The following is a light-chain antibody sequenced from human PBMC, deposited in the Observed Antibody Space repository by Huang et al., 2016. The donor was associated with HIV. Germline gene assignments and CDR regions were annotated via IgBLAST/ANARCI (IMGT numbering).Light chain of an antibody. CDR1: QSVGSN. CDR3: QQYDNSPPLT. J-gene: IGKJ4*01. V-gene: IGKV3-15*01. Sequence: EIVMTQSPATLSVSPGERATLFCRASQSVGSNLAWYQQKPGQAPRLLIYGASTRATGIPARFSGSGSGTEFTLTISSLQPEDFASYYCQQYDNSPPLTFGGGTKVEIK. CDR2: GAS.